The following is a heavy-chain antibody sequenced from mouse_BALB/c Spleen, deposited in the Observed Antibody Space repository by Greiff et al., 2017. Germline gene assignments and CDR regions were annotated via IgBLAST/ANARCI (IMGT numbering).Heavy chain of an antibody. D-gene: IGHD1-2*01. Sequence: DVKLVESGGGLVQPGGSMKLSCVASGFTFSNYLMNWVRQSPEKGLEWVAEIRLTSNNYATHYAESVKGRFTISRDDSKSSVYLQMNNVRAEDTGIYYGTKSLMTTASWYFEVWGAGTTVTVSS. CDR3: TKSLMTTASWYFEV. V-gene: IGHV6-6*02. J-gene: IGHJ1*01. CDR1: GFTFSNYL. CDR2: IRLTSNNYAT.